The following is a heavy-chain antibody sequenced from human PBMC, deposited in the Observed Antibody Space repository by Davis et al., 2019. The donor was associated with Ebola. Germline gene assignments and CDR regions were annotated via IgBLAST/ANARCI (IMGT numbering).Heavy chain of an antibody. Sequence: GESLKISCKGSGYSFTSYGISWVRQAPGQGLEWMGWISAYNGNTNYAQKLQGRVTMTTDTSTSTAYMELRSLRSDDTAVYYCARGPSYGPPGWFDPWGQGTLVTVSS. CDR1: GYSFTSYG. CDR2: ISAYNGNT. J-gene: IGHJ5*02. D-gene: IGHD5-18*01. CDR3: ARGPSYGPPGWFDP. V-gene: IGHV1-18*01.